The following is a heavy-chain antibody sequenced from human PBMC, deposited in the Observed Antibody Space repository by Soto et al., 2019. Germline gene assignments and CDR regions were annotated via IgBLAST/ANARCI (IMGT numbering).Heavy chain of an antibody. CDR2: IYYSGST. D-gene: IGHD6-13*01. Sequence: PSLTCTVSGGSISSGGYYWSWIRQHPGKGLEWIGYIYYSGSTYYNPSLKSRVTISVDTSKNQFSLKLSSVTAADTAVYYCASQLNSSSWYIDAFDIWGQGTMVTVSS. V-gene: IGHV4-31*03. J-gene: IGHJ3*02. CDR3: ASQLNSSSWYIDAFDI. CDR1: GGSISSGGYY.